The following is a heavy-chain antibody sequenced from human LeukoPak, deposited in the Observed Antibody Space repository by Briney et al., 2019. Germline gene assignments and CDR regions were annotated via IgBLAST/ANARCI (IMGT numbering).Heavy chain of an antibody. D-gene: IGHD5-24*01. CDR3: ARLQLGAFVGY. CDR2: ISGSGGST. Sequence: GGSLRLSCAASGFTFSSYAMSWVRQAPGKGLEWVSAISGSGGSTYYADSVKGRFTISRDNSKNTLYLQMNSLRAEDTAVYYCARLQLGAFVGYWGQGTLVTVSS. J-gene: IGHJ4*02. V-gene: IGHV3-23*01. CDR1: GFTFSSYA.